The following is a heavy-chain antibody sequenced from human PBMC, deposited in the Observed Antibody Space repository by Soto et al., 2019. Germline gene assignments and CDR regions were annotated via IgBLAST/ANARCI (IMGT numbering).Heavy chain of an antibody. Sequence: PEGSLRRSCAASGFPLIRYAMSWGRQAPGKGLEWVSAISGSGGSTYYADSVKGRFTISRDNSKNTLYLQMNSLRAEDTAVYYCAKFKWESTSCLRHWGQGTLVIVSS. J-gene: IGHJ4*02. V-gene: IGHV3-23*01. CDR3: AKFKWESTSCLRH. CDR2: ISGSGGST. CDR1: GFPLIRYA. D-gene: IGHD2-2*01.